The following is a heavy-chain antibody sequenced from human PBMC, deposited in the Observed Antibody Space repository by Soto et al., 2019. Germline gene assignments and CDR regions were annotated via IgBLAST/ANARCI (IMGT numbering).Heavy chain of an antibody. J-gene: IGHJ5*02. CDR3: ARGRGSGWYRNWFDP. CDR1: GGSFSGYY. Sequence: PSETLSLTCAVYGGSFSGYYWSWIRQPPGKGQEWIGEINHSGSTNYNPSLKSRVTISVDTSKNQFSLKLSSVTAADTAVYYCARGRGSGWYRNWFDPWGQGTLVTVSS. D-gene: IGHD6-19*01. CDR2: INHSGST. V-gene: IGHV4-34*01.